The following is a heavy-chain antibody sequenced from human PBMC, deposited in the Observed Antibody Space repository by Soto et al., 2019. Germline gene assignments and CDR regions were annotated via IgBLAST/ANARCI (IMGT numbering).Heavy chain of an antibody. Sequence: SETLSLTCTVSGGSISSGGYYWSWIRQHPGKGLEWIGYIYYSGSTYYNPSLKSRVTISVDTSKNQFSLKLSSVTAADTAVYYCARGRGYSYGYGKYYFDYWGQGTLVTVSA. V-gene: IGHV4-31*03. CDR1: GGSISSGGYY. CDR3: ARGRGYSYGYGKYYFDY. D-gene: IGHD5-18*01. CDR2: IYYSGST. J-gene: IGHJ4*02.